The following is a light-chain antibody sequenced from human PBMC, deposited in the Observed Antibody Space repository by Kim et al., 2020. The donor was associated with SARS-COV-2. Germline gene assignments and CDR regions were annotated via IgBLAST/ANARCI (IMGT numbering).Light chain of an antibody. CDR2: AAS. V-gene: IGKV1-5*01. CDR3: QQYNSYPLT. Sequence: ASVGDRVTITCRASQGITRWLAWYQQKPGKAPKRLISAASTLQSGVPSRFSGSGSGTEFTLTISSLQPDDFATYYCQQYNSYPLTFGQGTKVDIK. CDR1: QGITRW. J-gene: IGKJ1*01.